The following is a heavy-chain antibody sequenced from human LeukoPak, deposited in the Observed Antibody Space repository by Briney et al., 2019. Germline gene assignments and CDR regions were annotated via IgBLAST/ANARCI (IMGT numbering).Heavy chain of an antibody. CDR3: AKAWGVATGDAFDI. CDR2: ISSDGSKK. V-gene: IGHV3-30*18. Sequence: GRSLRLSCVASGFTFSRSGMNWVRQAPGKGLEWVAVISSDGSKKYYADSVKGRFTISRDNSKNTLYLQMNSLRAEDTAVYYCAKAWGVATGDAFDIWGQGTMVTVSS. J-gene: IGHJ3*02. CDR1: GFTFSRSG. D-gene: IGHD5-12*01.